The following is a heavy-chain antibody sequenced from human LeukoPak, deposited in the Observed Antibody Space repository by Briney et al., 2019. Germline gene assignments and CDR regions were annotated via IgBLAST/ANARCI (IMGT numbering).Heavy chain of an antibody. V-gene: IGHV3-74*01. CDR2: INGDGSST. CDR1: GFTFSSYV. J-gene: IGHJ4*02. CDR3: ARGSTYYDSSGQVPFDY. D-gene: IGHD3-22*01. Sequence: PGGSLRLSCAASGFTFSSYVMSWVRQAPGKGLVWVSRINGDGSSTSYADSVKGRFTISRDNAKNTPYLQMNSLRAEDTAVYYCARGSTYYDSSGQVPFDYWGQGTLVTVSS.